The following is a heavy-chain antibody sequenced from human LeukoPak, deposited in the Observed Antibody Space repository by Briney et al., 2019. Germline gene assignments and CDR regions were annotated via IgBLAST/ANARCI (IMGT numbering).Heavy chain of an antibody. V-gene: IGHV1-69*05. Sequence: ASVKVSCKASGGTFSSYAISWVRQAPGQGLEWMGRIIPIFGTANYAQKFQGRVTITTDESTSTAYMELSSLRSEDTAVYYCARDNCGWSDPPGYYYYYYMDVWGKGTTVTVSS. J-gene: IGHJ6*03. D-gene: IGHD6-19*01. CDR2: IIPIFGTA. CDR1: GGTFSSYA. CDR3: ARDNCGWSDPPGYYYYYYMDV.